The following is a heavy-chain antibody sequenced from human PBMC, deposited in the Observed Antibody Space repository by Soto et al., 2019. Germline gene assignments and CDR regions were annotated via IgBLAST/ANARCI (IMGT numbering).Heavy chain of an antibody. CDR2: VYNSGST. J-gene: IGHJ4*02. V-gene: IGHV4-59*01. CDR3: ARSARQAVAGYTIDN. Sequence: SETLSLTCTVSGGSISSNYWTWIRQPPGKGLEWIGYVYNSGSTNYNPSLKSRVTTSEDTSKSQFSLKVNSMTAADTAVYYCARSARQAVAGYTIDNLGQGILVTVSS. D-gene: IGHD6-13*01. CDR1: GGSISSNY.